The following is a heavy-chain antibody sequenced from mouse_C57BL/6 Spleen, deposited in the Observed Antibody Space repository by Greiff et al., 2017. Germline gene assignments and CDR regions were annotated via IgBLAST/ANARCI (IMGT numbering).Heavy chain of an antibody. V-gene: IGHV1-49*01. CDR1: YFAFMASA. CDR3: SRGTTVVATGYYAMDY. D-gene: IGHD1-1*01. CDR2: FTMYSDAT. J-gene: IGHJ4*01. Sequence: QVQLQQSGAELVRPGSSVKLSCKDSYFAFMASAMHWVKQRPGHGLEWIGSFTMYSDATEYSENFKGKATLTANTSSSPAYMERSSLTSEDSAVYDCSRGTTVVATGYYAMDYWGQGTSVTVSS.